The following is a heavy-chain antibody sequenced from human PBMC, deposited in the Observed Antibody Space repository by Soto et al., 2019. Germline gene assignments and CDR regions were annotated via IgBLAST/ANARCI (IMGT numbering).Heavy chain of an antibody. J-gene: IGHJ6*02. V-gene: IGHV4-39*07. Sequence: PSETLSLSCPVSGGSISSSSYYWGWIRQPPGKGLEWIGSIYYSGSTYYNPSLKSRVTISVDKSKNQFSLKLSSVTAADTAVYYCARVSGSYYYGMDVWGQRTTVTVSS. D-gene: IGHD1-26*01. CDR3: ARVSGSYYYGMDV. CDR1: GGSISSSSYY. CDR2: IYYSGST.